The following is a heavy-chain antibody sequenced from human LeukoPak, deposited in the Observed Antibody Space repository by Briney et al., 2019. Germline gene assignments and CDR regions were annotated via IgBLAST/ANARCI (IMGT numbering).Heavy chain of an antibody. J-gene: IGHJ4*02. V-gene: IGHV3-30*04. CDR1: GFTFNIYT. CDR3: ARDFYDFWSGYYGPVDS. CDR2: TSHDGNDA. Sequence: GGSLRLSCAASGFTFNIYTMHWVRQAPGKGLEWVALTSHDGNDAYYADSVKGRFTISRDNSKNTLYVQMNSLRVEDTAVYYCARDFYDFWSGYYGPVDSWGQGTLVTVSS. D-gene: IGHD3-3*01.